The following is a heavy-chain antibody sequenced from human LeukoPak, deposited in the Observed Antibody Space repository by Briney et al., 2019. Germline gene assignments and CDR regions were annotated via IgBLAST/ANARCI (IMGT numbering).Heavy chain of an antibody. Sequence: PSETLSLTCTVSGGSISSSSYYWGWIRQPPGKGLEWIGSIYYSGSTYYNPSLKSRVTISVDTSKNQFSLQLNSVTPEDTAVYYCARDHSTVRYSSSWYFDYWGQGTLVTVSS. J-gene: IGHJ4*02. CDR2: IYYSGST. D-gene: IGHD6-13*01. V-gene: IGHV4-39*02. CDR3: ARDHSTVRYSSSWYFDY. CDR1: GGSISSSSYY.